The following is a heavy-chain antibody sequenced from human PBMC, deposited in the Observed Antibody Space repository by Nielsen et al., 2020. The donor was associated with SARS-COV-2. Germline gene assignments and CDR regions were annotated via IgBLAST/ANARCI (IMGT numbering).Heavy chain of an antibody. Sequence: WIRQPPGKGLEWVAVISCDGSDNNYADSVQGRFTISRDNSKNTLYLQMNSLRAEDTAVYYCARDSRTSDWSLFDYWGQGTLVTVSS. CDR3: ARDSRTSDWSLFDY. D-gene: IGHD6-19*01. CDR2: ISCDGSDN. V-gene: IGHV3-30*14. J-gene: IGHJ4*02.